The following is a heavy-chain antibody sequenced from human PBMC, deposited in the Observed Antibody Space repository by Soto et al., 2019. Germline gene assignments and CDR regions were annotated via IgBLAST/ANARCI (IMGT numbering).Heavy chain of an antibody. J-gene: IGHJ6*02. V-gene: IGHV1-69*01. D-gene: IGHD2-2*01. Sequence: QVQLVQSGAEVKKPGSSVKVSCKASGGTFSSYAISWVRQAPGQGLEWMGGIIPIFGTANYAQKFQGRVTITAEESTSTAYMEMSSLRSEDTAVYYCARDLGDIVVVPAAMNYYYYGMDVWGQGTTVTVSS. CDR2: IIPIFGTA. CDR1: GGTFSSYA. CDR3: ARDLGDIVVVPAAMNYYYYGMDV.